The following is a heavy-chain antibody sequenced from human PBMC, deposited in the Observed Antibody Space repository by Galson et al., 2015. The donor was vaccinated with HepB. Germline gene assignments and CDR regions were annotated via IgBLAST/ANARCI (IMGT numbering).Heavy chain of an antibody. J-gene: IGHJ4*02. CDR2: ISAYNGNT. V-gene: IGHV1-18*01. Sequence: FCKASGYIFTSYGISWVRQAPGQGLEWMGWISAYNGNTNSAQKVQGRLTMTTDTSTNTAYMELRSLRSDDTAVYFCARDWEYYGSGSSFFDYWGQGTMVTVSS. CDR3: ARDWEYYGSGSSFFDY. D-gene: IGHD3-10*01. CDR1: GYIFTSYG.